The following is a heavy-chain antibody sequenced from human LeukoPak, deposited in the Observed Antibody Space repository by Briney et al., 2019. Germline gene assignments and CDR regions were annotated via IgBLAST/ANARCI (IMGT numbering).Heavy chain of an antibody. J-gene: IGHJ6*03. D-gene: IGHD3-9*01. Sequence: GASVKVSCKASGYTFTSYYMHWVRQAPGQGLEWMGIINPSGGSTSYAQKFQGRVTMTTDTSTSTAYMELRSLRSDDTAVYYCARDRGYDILTGYYYYYYMDVWGKGTTVTISS. CDR1: GYTFTSYY. CDR3: ARDRGYDILTGYYYYYYMDV. CDR2: INPSGGST. V-gene: IGHV1-46*01.